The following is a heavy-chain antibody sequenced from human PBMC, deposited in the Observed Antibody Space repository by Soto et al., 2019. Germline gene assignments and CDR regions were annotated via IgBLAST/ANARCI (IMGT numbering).Heavy chain of an antibody. CDR3: ARAAAGPIVVLPAALI. V-gene: IGHV1-2*02. CDR2: INPKSDDT. Sequence: GSVKVCFKASGYSVRDNQIHCLRLAPGQGLEWMGRINPKSDDTNYAQKFQGRVTMTRDTSIDTAYLELTGLTSDDTAVYYCARAAAGPIVVLPAALIWGQGTMVTGSS. CDR1: GYSVRDNQ. D-gene: IGHD2-2*01. J-gene: IGHJ3*02.